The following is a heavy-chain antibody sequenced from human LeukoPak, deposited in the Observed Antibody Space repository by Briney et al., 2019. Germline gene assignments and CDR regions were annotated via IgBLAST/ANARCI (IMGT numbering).Heavy chain of an antibody. D-gene: IGHD6-13*01. CDR3: ARDISSSWYVSFDY. Sequence: ASVKVSCKASGYTFTSYGISWVRQALGQGLEWMGWISAYNGNTNYAQKLQGRVTMTTDTSTSTAYMELRSPRSDDTAVYYCARDISSSWYVSFDYWGQGTLVTVSS. J-gene: IGHJ4*02. CDR2: ISAYNGNT. V-gene: IGHV1-18*01. CDR1: GYTFTSYG.